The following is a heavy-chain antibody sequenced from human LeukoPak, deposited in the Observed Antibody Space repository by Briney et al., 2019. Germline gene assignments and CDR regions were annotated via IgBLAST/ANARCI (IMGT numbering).Heavy chain of an antibody. CDR2: IKQDGSEK. CDR3: ASVRSFYDFDH. V-gene: IGHV3-7*01. CDR1: GFTLSCYW. Sequence: GGSLRLSCAASGFTLSCYWMSWVRQAPRKGLEWVANIKQDGSEKYYVDSVKGRFTISRDNAKNSLYPQMNSLRAEDTAVYYCASVRSFYDFDHWGQGTLVTVSS. J-gene: IGHJ4*02. D-gene: IGHD1-26*01.